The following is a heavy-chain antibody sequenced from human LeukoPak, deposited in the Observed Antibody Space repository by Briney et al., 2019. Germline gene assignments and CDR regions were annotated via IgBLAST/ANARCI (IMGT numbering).Heavy chain of an antibody. V-gene: IGHV4-38-2*01. D-gene: IGHD2-2*01. CDR1: GYSISSGYY. CDR3: ARIGYCSSTSCYGAFDI. J-gene: IGHJ3*02. Sequence: SETLSLTCAVSGYSISSGYYWGWIRQPPGKGLEWIGSIYHSGSTYYNPSLKSRVTISVDTSKNQSSLKLSSVTAADTAVYYCARIGYCSSTSCYGAFDIWGQGTMVTVSS. CDR2: IYHSGST.